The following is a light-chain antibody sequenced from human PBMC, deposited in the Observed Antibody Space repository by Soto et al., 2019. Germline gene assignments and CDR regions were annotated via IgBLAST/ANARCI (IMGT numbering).Light chain of an antibody. Sequence: DIQMTQSPSSLSASVVDRVTITCQARQDISNYLNWYQQKPGKAPMLLIYDASNLETGVPSRFSGSGSGTDFTFTISSLQPEDIETYYCQQYDNLPVTFGGGTKVEIK. CDR2: DAS. V-gene: IGKV1-33*01. J-gene: IGKJ4*01. CDR3: QQYDNLPVT. CDR1: QDISNY.